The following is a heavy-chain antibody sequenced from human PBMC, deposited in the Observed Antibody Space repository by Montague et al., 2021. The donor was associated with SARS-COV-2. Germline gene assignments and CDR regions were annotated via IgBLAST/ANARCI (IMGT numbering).Heavy chain of an antibody. CDR1: GFSLSTSGMR. CDR3: ARSYYDILTAYYTPFDY. CDR2: IDWDDDK. V-gene: IGHV2-70*04. Sequence: PAPVKPTKTLTLTCTFSGFSLSTSGMRASWIRQPPGKALEWLARIDWDDDKFYSTSPKTRLTISKDTSKNQVVLTMTNMDPVDTARYYCARSYYDILTAYYTPFDYWGQGTLVTVSS. D-gene: IGHD3-9*01. J-gene: IGHJ4*02.